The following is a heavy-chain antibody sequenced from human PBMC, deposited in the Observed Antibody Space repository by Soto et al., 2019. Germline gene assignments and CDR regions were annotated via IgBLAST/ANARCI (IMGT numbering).Heavy chain of an antibody. CDR2: IYWDDDK. V-gene: IGHV2-5*02. CDR3: AHRRRGRKLRPEYFQH. D-gene: IGHD2-15*01. Sequence: SGPTLVNPTQTLTLTCTFSGFSLSPSGVGVGWIRQPPGKALEWLALIYWDDDKEYSPTLKSRLTITKDTSKNQVVLTMTNMDPVDTATYYCAHRRRGRKLRPEYFQHWGQGTLVTVSS. CDR1: GFSLSPSGVG. J-gene: IGHJ1*01.